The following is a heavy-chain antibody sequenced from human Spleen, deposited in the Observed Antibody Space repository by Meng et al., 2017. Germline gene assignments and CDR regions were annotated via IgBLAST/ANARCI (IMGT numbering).Heavy chain of an antibody. J-gene: IGHJ4*02. CDR3: ARVVDRSSGWYFDY. D-gene: IGHD6-19*01. CDR1: GGSISSSNW. Sequence: SETLSLTCAVSGGSISSSNWWSWVRQPPGKGLEWIGEIYHSGSTNYNPSLKSRVTISVDKSKNQFSLKLSSVTAADTAVYYRARVVDRSSGWYFDYWGQGTLVTVSS. CDR2: IYHSGST. V-gene: IGHV4-4*02.